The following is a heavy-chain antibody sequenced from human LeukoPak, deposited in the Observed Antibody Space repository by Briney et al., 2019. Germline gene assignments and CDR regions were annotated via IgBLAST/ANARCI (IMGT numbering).Heavy chain of an antibody. CDR2: ISRNNGNT. J-gene: IGHJ4*02. CDR3: ARDRGDYYFDY. Sequence: GASVKVSCKASGYTFTNYGITWVRQAPGQGLEWMGWISRNNGNTKFAQKLQGRVTMTTDTSTTTAYMELRSLRSDDTAVYFCARDRGDYYFDYWGQGTLVSVSS. CDR1: GYTFTNYG. D-gene: IGHD6-25*01. V-gene: IGHV1-18*01.